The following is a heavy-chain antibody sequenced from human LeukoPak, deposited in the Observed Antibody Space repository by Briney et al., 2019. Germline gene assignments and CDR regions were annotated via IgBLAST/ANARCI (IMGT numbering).Heavy chain of an antibody. CDR1: GVSISSGGYS. CDR2: IYHSGST. Sequence: PSQTLSLTCAVSGVSISSGGYSWSWIRQPPGKGLEWIGYIYHSGSTYYNPSLKSRVTISVDRSKNQFSLKLSSVTAADTAVYYCARGRLGDNFDYWGQGTLVTVSS. CDR3: ARGRLGDNFDY. J-gene: IGHJ4*02. D-gene: IGHD1-26*01. V-gene: IGHV4-30-2*01.